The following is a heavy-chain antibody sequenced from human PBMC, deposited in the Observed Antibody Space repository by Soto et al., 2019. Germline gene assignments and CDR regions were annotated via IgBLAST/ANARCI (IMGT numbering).Heavy chain of an antibody. D-gene: IGHD5-12*01. Sequence: QLVESGGGLVQPGGSLRLSCAASGFSVSNNYMNWVRQAPGKGLEWVSLIYSGGSTYYADSGKGRFTISRDNSKNTLFLQMNSLRVEDTAVYYCARDRGYRWGQGTMVTVSS. V-gene: IGHV3-66*01. CDR3: ARDRGYR. J-gene: IGHJ3*01. CDR2: IYSGGST. CDR1: GFSVSNNY.